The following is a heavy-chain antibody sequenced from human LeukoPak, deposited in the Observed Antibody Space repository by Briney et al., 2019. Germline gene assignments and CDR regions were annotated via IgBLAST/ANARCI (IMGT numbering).Heavy chain of an antibody. V-gene: IGHV3-30-3*01. CDR1: GFAFSTYA. Sequence: GGSLRLSCAASGFAFSTYAMHLVRQAPGKGLEWVAVISYDGSTEDYGDSVKGRFTISRDNSKNTLYLQMNSLRAEDTAVYYCASTNYRGGSTGYNWFDPWGQGTLVTVSS. CDR2: ISYDGSTE. J-gene: IGHJ5*02. CDR3: ASTNYRGGSTGYNWFDP. D-gene: IGHD2-15*01.